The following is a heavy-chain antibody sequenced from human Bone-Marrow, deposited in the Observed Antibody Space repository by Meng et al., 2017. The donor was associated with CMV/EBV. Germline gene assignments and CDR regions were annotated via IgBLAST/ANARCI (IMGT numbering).Heavy chain of an antibody. D-gene: IGHD3-3*01. J-gene: IGHJ4*02. CDR3: ARIKTYYDFWSGSWDFDY. CDR1: GYTFTGYY. V-gene: IGHV1-2*02. Sequence: ASVKVSCKASGYTFTGYYMHWVRQAPGQGLEWMGWINPNSGGTNYAQKFQGRVTMTRDTSISTAYMELSRLRSDDTAVYYCARIKTYYDFWSGSWDFDYWGQGTLVTGSS. CDR2: INPNSGGT.